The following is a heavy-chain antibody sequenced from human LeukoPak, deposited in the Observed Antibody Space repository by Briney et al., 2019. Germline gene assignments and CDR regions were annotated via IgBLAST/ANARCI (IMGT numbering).Heavy chain of an antibody. J-gene: IGHJ6*02. CDR1: GFTFSSYG. CDR3: ARDPTYTIFGVVDLYYYYGMDV. CDR2: IWYDGGNK. D-gene: IGHD3-3*01. Sequence: GGSLRLSCAASGFTFSSYGMHWVRQAPGKGLEWVAVIWYDGGNKYYADSVKGRFTISRDNSKNTLYLQMNSLRAEDTAVYYCARDPTYTIFGVVDLYYYYGMDVWGQGTTVTVSS. V-gene: IGHV3-33*01.